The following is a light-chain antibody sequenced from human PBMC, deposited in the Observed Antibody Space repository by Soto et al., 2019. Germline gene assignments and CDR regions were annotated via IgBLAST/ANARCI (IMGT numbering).Light chain of an antibody. CDR3: QQYYSTPRT. CDR2: WAS. V-gene: IGKV4-1*01. CDR1: QSILYSSNNKNY. J-gene: IGKJ2*01. Sequence: DVEMTQSPDSLAVSLGERATINCKSSQSILYSSNNKNYLAWYQQKPGQPPKLLIYWASTRESGVPDRFSGSGSGTDVTLTISSLQAEDVAIYYCQQYYSTPRTFGQGTKLEIK.